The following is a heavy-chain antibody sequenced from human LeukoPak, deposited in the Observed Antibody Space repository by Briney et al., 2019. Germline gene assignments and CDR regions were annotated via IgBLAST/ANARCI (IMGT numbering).Heavy chain of an antibody. J-gene: IGHJ3*02. V-gene: IGHV3-23*01. Sequence: GGSLRLSCAASGFTFSSYWMHWVRQAPGKGLEWVSAISGSGGSTYYADSVKGRFTISRDNSKNTLYLQMNSLRAEDTAVYYCAKAMVREGPRGDAFDIWGQGTMVTVSS. D-gene: IGHD3-10*01. CDR3: AKAMVREGPRGDAFDI. CDR2: ISGSGGST. CDR1: GFTFSSYW.